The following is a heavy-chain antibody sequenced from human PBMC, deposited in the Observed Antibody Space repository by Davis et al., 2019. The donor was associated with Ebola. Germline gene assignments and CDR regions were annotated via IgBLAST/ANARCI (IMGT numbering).Heavy chain of an antibody. D-gene: IGHD4-17*01. J-gene: IGHJ6*02. CDR3: ARGPHYGDYFYYYYYGMDV. V-gene: IGHV1-8*01. CDR1: GYTFTSYD. Sequence: AASVKVSCKASGYTFTSYDINWVRQATGQGLEWMGWMNPNSGNTGYAQKFQGRVTMTRNTSISTAYMELSSLRSEDTAVYYCARGPHYGDYFYYYYYGMDVWGQGTTVTVSS. CDR2: MNPNSGNT.